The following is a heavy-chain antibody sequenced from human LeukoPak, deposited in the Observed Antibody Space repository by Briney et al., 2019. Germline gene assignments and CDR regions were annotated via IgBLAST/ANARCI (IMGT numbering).Heavy chain of an antibody. CDR2: ISYSGST. Sequence: PSETLSLTCTVSGGSVSSGSYFWSWIRQPPGKGLEWIGYISYSGSTNYNPSLKSRVTISVDTSKNQFSLKLNSVTAADTAVYYCARVADDGGASYYQY. D-gene: IGHD2-21*01. CDR3: ARVADDGGASYYQY. CDR1: GGSVSSGSYF. V-gene: IGHV4-61*01. J-gene: IGHJ6*01.